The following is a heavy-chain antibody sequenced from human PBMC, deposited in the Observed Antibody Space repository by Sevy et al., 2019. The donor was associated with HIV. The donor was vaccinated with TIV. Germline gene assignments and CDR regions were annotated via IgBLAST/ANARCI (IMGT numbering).Heavy chain of an antibody. J-gene: IGHJ6*02. Sequence: GGSLRLSCAASGFTFSSYWMHWVRQAPGKGLVWVSRINSDGSSTSYAESVKGGFAISRYNAKNTLYLQMNSLRAEDTAVYYCAREGYSSGWLVRNYYYGMDVWGQGTTVTVSS. CDR3: AREGYSSGWLVRNYYYGMDV. V-gene: IGHV3-74*01. CDR1: GFTFSSYW. D-gene: IGHD6-19*01. CDR2: INSDGSST.